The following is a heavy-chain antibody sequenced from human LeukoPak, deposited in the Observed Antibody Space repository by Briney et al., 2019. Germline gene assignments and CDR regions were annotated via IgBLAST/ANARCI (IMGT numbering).Heavy chain of an antibody. CDR2: INPNSGGT. CDR1: GYTFTGYY. J-gene: IGHJ6*02. V-gene: IGHV1-2*02. CDR3: ARRAVYYYYGMDV. D-gene: IGHD6-25*01. Sequence: ASVKVSCTASGYTFTGYYMHWVRQAPGQGLEWMGWINPNSGGTNYAQKFQGRVTMTRDTSISTAYMELSSLKSDDTALYYCARRAVYYYYGMDVWGQATTVTVSS.